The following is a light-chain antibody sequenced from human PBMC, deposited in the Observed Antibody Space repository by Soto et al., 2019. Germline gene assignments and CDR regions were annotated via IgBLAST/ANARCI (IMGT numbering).Light chain of an antibody. J-gene: IGKJ4*01. CDR1: QSVSRDY. V-gene: IGKV3-20*01. CDR2: AAS. Sequence: EIVLAQSPGTLSLSPGLRATLSCRASQSVSRDYVAWYQHKPGQAPRLLIYAASSRPSGIPDRFGGSGSGTDFTLTISRLEPEDFALYYCQQYGSSPLTFGGGTRGEFK. CDR3: QQYGSSPLT.